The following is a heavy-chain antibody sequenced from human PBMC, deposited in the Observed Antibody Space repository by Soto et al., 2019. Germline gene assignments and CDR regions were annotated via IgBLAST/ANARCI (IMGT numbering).Heavy chain of an antibody. CDR3: ARGGPYRYCSGGSCYPEYRY. CDR1: GGSFSGYY. CDR2: INHSGST. J-gene: IGHJ4*02. Sequence: QVQLQQWGAGLLKPSETLSLTCAVYGGSFSGYYWSWIRQPPGKGLEWIGEINHSGSTNYNPSLKSRVTISVDTSKNQFSLKLSSVTAADTAVYYCARGGPYRYCSGGSCYPEYRYWGQGTLVTVSS. D-gene: IGHD2-15*01. V-gene: IGHV4-34*01.